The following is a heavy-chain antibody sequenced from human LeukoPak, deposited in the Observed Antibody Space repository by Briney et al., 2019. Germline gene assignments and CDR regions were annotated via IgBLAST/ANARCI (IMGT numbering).Heavy chain of an antibody. V-gene: IGHV1-69*05. CDR1: GGTFSSYA. J-gene: IGHJ6*03. D-gene: IGHD4-11*01. CDR2: IIPIFGTA. Sequence: SVKVSCKASGGTFSSYAISWVRQAPGQGLEWMGGIIPIFGTANYAQKFQGRVTITTDESTSTAYMELSSLRSEDTAVYYCARSFYDYTRYYYYYMDVWGKGTTVTVPS. CDR3: ARSFYDYTRYYYYYMDV.